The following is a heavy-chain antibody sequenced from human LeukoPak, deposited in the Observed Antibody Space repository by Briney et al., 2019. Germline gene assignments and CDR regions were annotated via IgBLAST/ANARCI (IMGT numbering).Heavy chain of an antibody. CDR3: VRDNDWAFHY. J-gene: IGHJ4*02. D-gene: IGHD3-9*01. Sequence: GGSLRLSCAASGFTFSDYVMSWVRQAPGKGLEWVSYINHNGEMIYYADSVKGRFTISRDTAKRTLYLQMNSLRDDDTALYYCVRDNDWAFHYWGQGTLVTVSS. CDR1: GFTFSDYV. CDR2: INHNGEMI. V-gene: IGHV3-48*02.